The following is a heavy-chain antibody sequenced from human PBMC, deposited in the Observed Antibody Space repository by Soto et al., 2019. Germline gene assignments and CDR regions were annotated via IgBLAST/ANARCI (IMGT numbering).Heavy chain of an antibody. V-gene: IGHV1-18*04. D-gene: IGHD3-10*01. Sequence: QVQLVQSGAEMKKPGASVKVSCKASGYTFTSYGMSWVRQAPGQGLEWMGWIDPYNSNTKDEQKFQGRVTMTTDTSTSTAYMGLRILRSDDTAVYYWARHIYMVRGVIIDYWGQGTLVTVSS. CDR2: IDPYNSNT. CDR1: GYTFTSYG. CDR3: ARHIYMVRGVIIDY. J-gene: IGHJ4*02.